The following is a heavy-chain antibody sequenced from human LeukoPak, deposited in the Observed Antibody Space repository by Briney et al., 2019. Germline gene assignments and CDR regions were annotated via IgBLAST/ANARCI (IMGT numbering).Heavy chain of an antibody. CDR3: ARDNYDYGDLGRGFPPYYFDY. D-gene: IGHD4-17*01. V-gene: IGHV1-69*10. J-gene: IGHJ4*02. Sequence: VKVSCKASGGTFSSYAISWVRQAPGQGLEWMGRIIPILGIANYAQKFQGRVTITADKSTSTAYMELSSLRSEDTAVYYCARDNYDYGDLGRGFPPYYFDYWGQGTLVTVSS. CDR1: GGTFSSYA. CDR2: IIPILGIA.